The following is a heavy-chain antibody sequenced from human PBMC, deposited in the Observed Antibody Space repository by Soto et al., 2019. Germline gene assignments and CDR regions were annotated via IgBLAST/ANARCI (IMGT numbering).Heavy chain of an antibody. Sequence: NPSETLSLTCTVSGGSISSYYWSWIRQPPGKGLEWIGYIYYSGSTNYNPSLKSRVTISVDTSKNQFSLKLSSVTAADTAVYYCARVGSSGWYGYYYYYAMDVWGQGTTVTVSS. CDR3: ARVGSSGWYGYYYYYAMDV. CDR2: IYYSGST. V-gene: IGHV4-59*01. D-gene: IGHD6-19*01. CDR1: GGSISSYY. J-gene: IGHJ6*02.